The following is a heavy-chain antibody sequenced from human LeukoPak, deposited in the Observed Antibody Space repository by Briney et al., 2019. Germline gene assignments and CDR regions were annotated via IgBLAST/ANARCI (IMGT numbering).Heavy chain of an antibody. J-gene: IGHJ4*02. Sequence: SETLSLTCTVSGGSISSYYWSWIRRPPGKGLEWIGYIYYSGSTNYNPSLKSRVTISVDTSKNQFSLKLSSVTAADTAVYYCARDHSGYDSDYFDYWGQGTLVTVSS. CDR3: ARDHSGYDSDYFDY. D-gene: IGHD5-12*01. V-gene: IGHV4-59*01. CDR1: GGSISSYY. CDR2: IYYSGST.